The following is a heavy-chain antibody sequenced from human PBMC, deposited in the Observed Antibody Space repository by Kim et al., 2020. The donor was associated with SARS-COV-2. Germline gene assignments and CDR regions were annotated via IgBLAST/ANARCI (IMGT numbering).Heavy chain of an antibody. D-gene: IGHD2-2*01. CDR1: GFTFSSYA. V-gene: IGHV3-23*01. Sequence: GGSLRLSCAASGFTFSSYAMSWVRQAPGKGLEWVSTISGSGGSTYYADSVKGRFTISRDNAKNTLYLQMNSLRAEDTAVYYCAKAYMPTPYFDYWGQGTLVTVSS. CDR3: AKAYMPTPYFDY. J-gene: IGHJ4*02. CDR2: ISGSGGST.